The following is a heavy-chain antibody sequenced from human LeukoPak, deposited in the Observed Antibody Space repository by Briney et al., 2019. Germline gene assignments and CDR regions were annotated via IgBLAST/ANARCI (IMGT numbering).Heavy chain of an antibody. Sequence: GASVKVSCKAPGYTFTSYGISWVRQAPGQGLEWMGWISAYNGNTNYAQKLQGRVTMTTDTSTSTAYMELRSLRSDDTAVYYCARLSGSYLPYYFDYWGQGTLVTVSS. V-gene: IGHV1-18*01. D-gene: IGHD1-26*01. J-gene: IGHJ4*02. CDR3: ARLSGSYLPYYFDY. CDR2: ISAYNGNT. CDR1: GYTFTSYG.